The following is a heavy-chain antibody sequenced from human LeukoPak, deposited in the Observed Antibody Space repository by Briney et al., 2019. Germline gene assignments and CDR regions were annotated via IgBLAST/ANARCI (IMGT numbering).Heavy chain of an antibody. V-gene: IGHV3-66*01. CDR1: GFTVSSNF. CDR3: ATEPRSAMVRGVQGY. J-gene: IGHJ4*02. D-gene: IGHD3-10*01. CDR2: IYSGGTT. Sequence: GGSLRLFCAASGFTVSSNFMTWVRQAPGKGLEWVSVIYSGGTTYYADSVRGRFTISRDNSKNTLFLQMNSLRAEDTAVYYCATEPRSAMVRGVQGYWGQGTLVTVSS.